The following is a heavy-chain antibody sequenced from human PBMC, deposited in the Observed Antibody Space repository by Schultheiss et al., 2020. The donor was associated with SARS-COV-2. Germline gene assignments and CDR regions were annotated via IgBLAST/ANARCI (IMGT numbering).Heavy chain of an antibody. D-gene: IGHD3-22*01. CDR2: IKSKTDGGTT. CDR1: GFTFSSYA. J-gene: IGHJ3*02. V-gene: IGHV3-15*01. Sequence: GGSLRLSCAASGFTFSSYAMSWVRQAPGKGLEWVGRIKSKTDGGTTDYAAPVKGRFTISRDNAKNSLYLQMNSLRAEDTAVYYCARHVYYDSSGYYYAAFDIWGQGTMVTVSS. CDR3: ARHVYYDSSGYYYAAFDI.